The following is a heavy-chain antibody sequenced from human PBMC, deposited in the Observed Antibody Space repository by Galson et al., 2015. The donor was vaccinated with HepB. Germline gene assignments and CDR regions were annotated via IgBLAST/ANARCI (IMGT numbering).Heavy chain of an antibody. D-gene: IGHD3-10*01. CDR1: GFSFNNYA. J-gene: IGHJ4*02. CDR3: AQGGRVASGSYYFFDS. CDR2: ISNSGTGT. V-gene: IGHV3-23*01. Sequence: SLRLSCAASGFSFNNYALSWVRQAPGKGLEWVSSISNSGTGTYYADSVRGRFTVTRDNSQNALHLQMNCLRVDDTAVYYCAQGGRVASGSYYFFDSWGQGTLVTVSS.